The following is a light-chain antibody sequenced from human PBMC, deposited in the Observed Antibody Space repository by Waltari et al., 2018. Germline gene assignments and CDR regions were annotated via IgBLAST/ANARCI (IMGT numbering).Light chain of an antibody. J-gene: IGKJ1*01. CDR1: QGVNVY. V-gene: IGKV1-9*01. CDR3: QQFNASPRT. Sequence: IQLTQSPYSLSASVGDRVTITCRASQGVNVYLAWYQQKPGKAPKLLIYAASTLQSGVSSRFSGSGSGTDFTLTINSLQPEDIATYYCQQFNASPRTFGQGTNVEIK. CDR2: AAS.